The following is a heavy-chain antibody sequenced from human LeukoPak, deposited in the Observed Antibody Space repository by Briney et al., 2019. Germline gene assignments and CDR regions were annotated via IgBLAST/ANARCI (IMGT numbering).Heavy chain of an antibody. CDR3: ARDTQGCSSTSCYESWFDP. CDR2: IYYSGST. D-gene: IGHD2-2*01. J-gene: IGHJ5*02. V-gene: IGHV4-39*07. Sequence: SETLSLTCTVSGGSISSSSYYWGWIRQPPGKGLEWIGSIYYSGSTYYNPSLKSRVTISVDTSKNQFSLKLSSVTAADTAVYYCARDTQGCSSTSCYESWFDPWGQGTLVTVSS. CDR1: GGSISSSSYY.